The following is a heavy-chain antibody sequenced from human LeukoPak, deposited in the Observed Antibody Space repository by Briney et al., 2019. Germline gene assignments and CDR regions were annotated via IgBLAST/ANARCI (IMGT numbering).Heavy chain of an antibody. CDR3: ARGGGDGMDV. D-gene: IGHD3-16*01. Sequence: ASVKVSCKASGYSFTTYYMHWVRQAPGQGLEWMGIINPGGGSTSYAQKFQGRVTMTRDTSTSTVYMELSSLRSEDTAVYYCARGGGDGMDVWGQGTTVTVSS. CDR1: GYSFTTYY. V-gene: IGHV1-46*01. J-gene: IGHJ6*02. CDR2: INPGGGST.